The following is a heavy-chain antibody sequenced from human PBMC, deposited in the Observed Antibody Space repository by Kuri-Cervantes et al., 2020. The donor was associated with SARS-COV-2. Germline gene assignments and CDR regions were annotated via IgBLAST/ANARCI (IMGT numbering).Heavy chain of an antibody. V-gene: IGHV1-2*02. Sequence: ASVKVSCKASGYTFTGYYMHWVRQAPGQGLEWMGWINPNSGGTNYAQKFQGRVTITTDESTSTAYMELSSLRSEDTAVYYCARDMRGDCSSTSCYRDAFDIWGQGTMVTVSS. CDR3: ARDMRGDCSSTSCYRDAFDI. CDR2: INPNSGGT. CDR1: GYTFTGYY. D-gene: IGHD2-2*02. J-gene: IGHJ3*02.